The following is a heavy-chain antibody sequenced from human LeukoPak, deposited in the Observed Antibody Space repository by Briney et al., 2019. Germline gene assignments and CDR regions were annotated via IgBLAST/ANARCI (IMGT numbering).Heavy chain of an antibody. CDR1: RGTFSSYG. CDR2: IIPIFGTA. J-gene: IGHJ5*02. D-gene: IGHD3-3*01. CDR3: AREGITIFGVARFRWFDP. V-gene: IGHV1-69*05. Sequence: GASVKVSCKASRGTFSSYGISWVRQAPGQGLEWMGGIIPIFGTANYAQKFQGRVTMTRDMSTSTVYMELSSLRSEDTAVYYCAREGITIFGVARFRWFDPWGQGTLVTVSS.